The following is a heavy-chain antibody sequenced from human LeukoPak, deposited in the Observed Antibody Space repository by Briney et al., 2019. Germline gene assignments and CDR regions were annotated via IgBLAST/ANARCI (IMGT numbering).Heavy chain of an antibody. CDR3: ARARGRVGFDY. V-gene: IGHV4-34*01. CDR1: GGSFSGYY. J-gene: IGHJ4*02. D-gene: IGHD3-16*01. Sequence: SETLSLTCAVYGGSFSGYYWSWIRQPPGKGLEWIGEINHSGSTNYNPSLKSRVTISVDTSKNQFSLKLSSVTAADTAVYYCARARGRVGFDYWGQGTLVTVSS. CDR2: INHSGST.